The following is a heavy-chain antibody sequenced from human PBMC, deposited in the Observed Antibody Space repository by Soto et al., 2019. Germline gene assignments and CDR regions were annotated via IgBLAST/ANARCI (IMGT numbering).Heavy chain of an antibody. V-gene: IGHV3-23*01. D-gene: IGHD6-6*01. CDR3: AKASGIAARRNYYYGMDV. Sequence: GGSLRLSCAASGLTVSGKKYVAWVRQAPGKGLEWVSAISGSGASTYYADSVKGRFTISRVNSKNTLYLQMNSLRAEDTAVYYCAKASGIAARRNYYYGMDVWGQGTTVTVSS. CDR2: ISGSGAST. J-gene: IGHJ6*02. CDR1: GLTVSGKKY.